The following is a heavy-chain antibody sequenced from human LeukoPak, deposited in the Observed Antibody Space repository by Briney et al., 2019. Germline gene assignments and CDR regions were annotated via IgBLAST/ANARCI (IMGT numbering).Heavy chain of an antibody. D-gene: IGHD6-19*01. CDR3: ARAEGSGWYWGLAYYFDY. CDR2: ISAYNGNT. Sequence: ASVKVSCKASGYTFTSYGISWVRQAPGQGLEWMGWISAYNGNTNYAQKLQGRVTMTTDTSTSTAYMELRSLRSDDTAVYYCARAEGSGWYWGLAYYFDYWGQGTLVTVSS. J-gene: IGHJ4*02. CDR1: GYTFTSYG. V-gene: IGHV1-18*01.